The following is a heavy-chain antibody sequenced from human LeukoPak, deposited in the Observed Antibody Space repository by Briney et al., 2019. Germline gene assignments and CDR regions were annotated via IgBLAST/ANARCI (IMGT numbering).Heavy chain of an antibody. CDR3: AKTTTVTTWYFDL. V-gene: IGHV4-38-2*01. Sequence: SETLSLTCAVSGYSISSGYYWGWIRQPPGKGLEWIGSIYYSGSTYYNPSLKSRVTISVDTSKNQFSLKLSSVTAADTAVYYCAKTTTVTTWYFDLWGRGTLVTVSS. D-gene: IGHD4-11*01. CDR1: GYSISSGYY. CDR2: IYYSGST. J-gene: IGHJ2*01.